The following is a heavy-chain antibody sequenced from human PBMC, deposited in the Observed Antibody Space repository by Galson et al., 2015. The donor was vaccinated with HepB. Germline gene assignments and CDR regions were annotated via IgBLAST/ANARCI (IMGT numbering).Heavy chain of an antibody. CDR3: VRSGDFSGYSSR. CDR1: GFTFSGSA. CDR2: IRSKASAYAT. D-gene: IGHD6-13*01. Sequence: SLRLSCAASGFTFSGSAIHWVRQASGKGPEWAGRIRSKASAYATAYAASLKGRFTISRDDSKNTAYLHMNSLKTDDTAVYYCVRSGDFSGYSSRWGQGTLVTVSS. J-gene: IGHJ4*02. V-gene: IGHV3-73*01.